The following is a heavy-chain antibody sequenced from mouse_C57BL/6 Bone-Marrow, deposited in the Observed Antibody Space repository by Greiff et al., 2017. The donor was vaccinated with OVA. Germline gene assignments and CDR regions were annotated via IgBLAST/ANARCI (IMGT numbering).Heavy chain of an antibody. J-gene: IGHJ3*01. CDR3: ARGGYEFAY. CDR1: GYAFSSSW. CDR2: IYPGDGDT. D-gene: IGHD2-3*01. Sequence: QVTLKESGPELVKPGASVKISCKASGYAFSSSWMNWVKQRPGKGLEWIGRIYPGDGDTNYNGKFKGKATLTADKSSSTAYMQLSSLTSEDSAVYFCARGGYEFAYWGQGTLVTVSA. V-gene: IGHV1-82*01.